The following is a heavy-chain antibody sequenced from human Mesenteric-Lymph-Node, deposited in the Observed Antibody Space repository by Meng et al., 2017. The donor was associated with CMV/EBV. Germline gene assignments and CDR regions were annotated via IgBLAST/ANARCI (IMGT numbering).Heavy chain of an antibody. CDR1: GLTFSSYW. J-gene: IGHJ4*02. D-gene: IGHD1-7*01. V-gene: IGHV3-7*01. CDR2: INQDGSVK. CDR3: LTETTLKGFDY. Sequence: GGSLRLSCEVSGLTFSSYWMAWVRQVPGKGLKWVANINQDGSVKYYVDSVKGRFTISRDNAKTSFYLQMTSLRAEDTAVYYCLTETTLKGFDYWGQGTLVTVSS.